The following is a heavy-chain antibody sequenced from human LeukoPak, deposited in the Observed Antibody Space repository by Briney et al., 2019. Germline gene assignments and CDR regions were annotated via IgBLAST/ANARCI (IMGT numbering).Heavy chain of an antibody. D-gene: IGHD3-3*01. CDR2: INPNSGGT. J-gene: IGHJ5*02. CDR3: ARENGSGSHTIFGVVENWFDP. Sequence: ASVKVSCKASGYTFTGYYMHWVRQAPGQGLEWMEWINPNSGGTNYAQKFQGRVTMTRDTSISTAYMELSRLRSDDTAVYYCARENGSGSHTIFGVVENWFDPWGQGTLVTVSS. V-gene: IGHV1-2*02. CDR1: GYTFTGYY.